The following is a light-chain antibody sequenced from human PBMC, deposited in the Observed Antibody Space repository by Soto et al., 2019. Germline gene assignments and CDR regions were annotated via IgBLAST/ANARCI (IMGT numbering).Light chain of an antibody. J-gene: IGKJ1*01. V-gene: IGKV1-5*03. CDR1: QSISSW. Sequence: DIQMTQSPSTLSASVRDRVTITCRASQSISSWLAWYQQKPGQAPKLLIYKASNLQSGVPSRFSGSGSGTEFILTIDSLQPDDFATYYCQQYNSLSRTFGQGTKVDIK. CDR2: KAS. CDR3: QQYNSLSRT.